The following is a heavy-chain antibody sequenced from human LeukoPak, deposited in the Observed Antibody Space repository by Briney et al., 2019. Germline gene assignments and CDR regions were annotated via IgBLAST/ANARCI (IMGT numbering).Heavy chain of an antibody. V-gene: IGHV4-34*01. CDR2: INHSGST. CDR1: GGSFSAHY. J-gene: IGHJ1*01. Sequence: SETLSLTCGAYGGSFSAHYWSWIRQPPGKGLEWIGEINHSGSTNYNPSLKSRVTISVDTSKNQFSLKLSSVTAADTAMYYCARGNSRAVAASRGNFQHWGQGTLVTVSS. CDR3: ARGNSRAVAASRGNFQH. D-gene: IGHD6-19*01.